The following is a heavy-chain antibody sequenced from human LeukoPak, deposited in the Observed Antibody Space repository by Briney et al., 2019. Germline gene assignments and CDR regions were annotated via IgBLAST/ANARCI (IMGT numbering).Heavy chain of an antibody. Sequence: GGSLRLSCEVSGVIFEQYGMHWVRQVPGKGLEWVAGISWNGVTINYGDSVKGRFTISRDNAKSFLYLQMNSLRPEDTALYYCVKDISGWSYFDYWGQGTRVTV. CDR2: ISWNGVTI. J-gene: IGHJ4*02. CDR3: VKDISGWSYFDY. V-gene: IGHV3-9*01. CDR1: GVIFEQYG. D-gene: IGHD6-19*01.